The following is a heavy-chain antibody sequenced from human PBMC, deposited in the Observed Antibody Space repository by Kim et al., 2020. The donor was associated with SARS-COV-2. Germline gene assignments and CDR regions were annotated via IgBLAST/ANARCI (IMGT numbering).Heavy chain of an antibody. Sequence: SETLSLTCTVSGGSISSYYWSWIRQPPGKGLEWIGYVYYSGSTNYNPSLKSRVTISVDTSKNQFSLKLSSVTAADTAVYYCARDHREWLQYYGNWYLDLWGRGTLVTGSS. CDR2: VYYSGST. D-gene: IGHD3-3*01. J-gene: IGHJ2*01. CDR3: ARDHREWLQYYGNWYLDL. CDR1: GGSISSYY. V-gene: IGHV4-59*01.